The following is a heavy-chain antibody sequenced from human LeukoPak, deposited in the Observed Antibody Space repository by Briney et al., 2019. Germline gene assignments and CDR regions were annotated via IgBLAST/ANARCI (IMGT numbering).Heavy chain of an antibody. V-gene: IGHV1-69*05. J-gene: IGHJ4*02. D-gene: IGHD2-21*02. CDR3: AMGGDDCYLGFDY. Sequence: ASVKVSCKASGGTFSSYAISWVRQAPGQGLEWMGGIIPIFGTANYAQKFQGRVTITTDESTSTAYMELSSLRSEDTAVYYCAMGGDDCYLGFDYWGQGTLVTVSS. CDR2: IIPIFGTA. CDR1: GGTFSSYA.